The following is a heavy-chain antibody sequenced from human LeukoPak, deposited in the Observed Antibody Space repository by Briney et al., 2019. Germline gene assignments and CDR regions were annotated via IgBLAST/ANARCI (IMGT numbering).Heavy chain of an antibody. Sequence: ASVKVSCKASGYTFTSYYMYWVRQAPGQGLEWMGLINPSDGSTSYAQKFQGRVTMSRDASTSTGYMELSSLRSEDTAVYYCAREQRNRYYDSSGRIDYWGQGTLVTVSS. CDR1: GYTFTSYY. D-gene: IGHD3-22*01. V-gene: IGHV1-46*01. CDR2: INPSDGST. CDR3: AREQRNRYYDSSGRIDY. J-gene: IGHJ4*02.